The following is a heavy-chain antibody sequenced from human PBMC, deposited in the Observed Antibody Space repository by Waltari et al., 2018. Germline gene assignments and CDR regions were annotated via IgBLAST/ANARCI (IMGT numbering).Heavy chain of an antibody. Sequence: QVQLQQWGAGLLKPSETLSLTCAVYGGSFSGYYWSWIRQPPGKGLAWIGEINHRGSTNYNPSHKSRVTISVDTSKNQFSLKLSSVTAADTAVYYCARGVVLMVYANYWYFDLWGRGTLVTVAS. CDR3: ARGVVLMVYANYWYFDL. CDR2: INHRGST. CDR1: GGSFSGYY. D-gene: IGHD2-8*01. J-gene: IGHJ2*01. V-gene: IGHV4-34*01.